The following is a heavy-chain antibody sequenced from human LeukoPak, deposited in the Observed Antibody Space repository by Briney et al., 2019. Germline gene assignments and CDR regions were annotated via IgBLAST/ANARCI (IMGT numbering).Heavy chain of an antibody. CDR2: ISYDGSNK. Sequence: PGASLRLSCAASGFTFSSYAMHWVRQAPGKGLEWVAVISYDGSNKYYADSVKGRFTISRDNSKNTLYLQMNSLRAEDTAVYYCARDLDDCSGGSCYWGDYWGQGTLVTVCS. V-gene: IGHV3-30-3*01. D-gene: IGHD2-15*01. CDR3: ARDLDDCSGGSCYWGDY. CDR1: GFTFSSYA. J-gene: IGHJ4*02.